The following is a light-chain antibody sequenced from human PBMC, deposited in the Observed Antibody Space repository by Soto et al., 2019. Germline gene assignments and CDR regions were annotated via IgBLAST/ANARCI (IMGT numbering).Light chain of an antibody. CDR3: QTWVTGIHI. Sequence: QAVVTQSPSASASLGASVKLTCTLSSGHSNYAIAWHQQQPEKGPRFLMKLNSDGSHSKGDGIPDRFSGSSSGAERYLTISTLQSEDEADYYCQTWVTGIHIFVGGTKLTVL. CDR2: LNSDGSH. V-gene: IGLV4-69*01. J-gene: IGLJ2*01. CDR1: SGHSNYA.